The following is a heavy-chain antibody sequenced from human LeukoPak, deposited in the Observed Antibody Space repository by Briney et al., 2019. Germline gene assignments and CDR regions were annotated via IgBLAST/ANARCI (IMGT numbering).Heavy chain of an antibody. D-gene: IGHD4-17*01. CDR3: ARAVTTTTHPKFDY. CDR2: IYYSGST. CDR1: GGSISSGGYY. Sequence: SETLSLTCTVSGGSISSGGYYWSWIRQHPGKGLEWIGYIYYSGSTYYNPSLKSRVTTSVDTSKNQFSLKLSSVTAADTAVYYCARAVTTTTHPKFDYWGQGTLVTVSS. V-gene: IGHV4-31*03. J-gene: IGHJ4*02.